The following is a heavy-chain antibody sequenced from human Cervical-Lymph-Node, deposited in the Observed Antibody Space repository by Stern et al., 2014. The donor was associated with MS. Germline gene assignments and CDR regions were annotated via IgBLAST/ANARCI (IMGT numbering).Heavy chain of an antibody. Sequence: EVQLVESGGGLVQPGGSLRLSCAASGFTFSVNTMNWVRQAPGKGLEWVSYIRSGGGNIHYADSVKGRFTISRDNAKNLLYLQMNNLRDEDTAVYYCTRETSGTMGGDWGQGTLVTVSS. J-gene: IGHJ4*02. CDR3: TRETSGTMGGD. CDR1: GFTFSVNT. D-gene: IGHD1-1*01. V-gene: IGHV3-48*02. CDR2: IRSGGGNI.